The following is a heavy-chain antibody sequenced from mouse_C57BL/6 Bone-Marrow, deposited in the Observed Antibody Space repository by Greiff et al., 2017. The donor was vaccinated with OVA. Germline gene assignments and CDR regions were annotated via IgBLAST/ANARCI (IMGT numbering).Heavy chain of an antibody. CDR2: IRNKANGYTT. Sequence: EVQLVESGGGLVQPGGSLSLSCAASGFTFTDYYMSWVRQPPGKALEWLGFIRNKANGYTTEYSASVKGRFTISRDNSQSILYLQMNALRAEDSATYYCARYLITNFDYWGQGTTLTVSS. V-gene: IGHV7-3*01. J-gene: IGHJ2*01. D-gene: IGHD1-1*01. CDR1: GFTFTDYY. CDR3: ARYLITNFDY.